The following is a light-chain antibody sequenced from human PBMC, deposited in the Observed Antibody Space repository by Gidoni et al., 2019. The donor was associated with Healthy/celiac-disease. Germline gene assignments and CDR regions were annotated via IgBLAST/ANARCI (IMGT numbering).Light chain of an antibody. V-gene: IGKV1-33*01. J-gene: IGKJ3*01. CDR2: DAS. CDR1: QNISNY. CDR3: QQYDNLPFT. Sequence: DMQLTRSPSSLAASVGDRVTITAQASQNISNYLNWYQQKTGKTTQLLIYDASNLETGVPSRFSGSGSGTDFTFTISSLQPEDIATYYCQQYDNLPFTFGPGTKVDIK.